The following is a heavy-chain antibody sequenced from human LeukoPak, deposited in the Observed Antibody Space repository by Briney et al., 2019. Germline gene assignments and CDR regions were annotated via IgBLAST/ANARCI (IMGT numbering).Heavy chain of an antibody. V-gene: IGHV4-59*12. CDR3: ARGSPTYYDFWSGYYRAYYYYGMDV. Sequence: PSETLSLTCTVSGGSISSYYWSWLRQPPGKGLEWIGYIYYSGSTNYNPSLKSRVTISVDTSKNQFSLKLSSVTAADTAVYYCARGSPTYYDFWSGYYRAYYYYGMDVWGQGTTVTVSS. CDR1: GGSISSYY. J-gene: IGHJ6*02. D-gene: IGHD3-3*01. CDR2: IYYSGST.